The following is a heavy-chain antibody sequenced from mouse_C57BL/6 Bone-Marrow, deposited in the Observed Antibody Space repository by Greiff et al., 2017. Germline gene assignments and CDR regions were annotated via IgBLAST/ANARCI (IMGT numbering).Heavy chain of an antibody. Sequence: QVQLQQSGAELVRPGTSVKVSCKASGYAFTNYFIEWVKQRPGQGLEWIGVFNPGSGGTNYNEKFKGKATLTADNSSNTVYMQLSRLTSEDSAVYFCARDDYDGFAYWGQGTLVTVSA. J-gene: IGHJ3*01. D-gene: IGHD2-4*01. CDR1: GYAFTNYF. V-gene: IGHV1-54*01. CDR2: FNPGSGGT. CDR3: ARDDYDGFAY.